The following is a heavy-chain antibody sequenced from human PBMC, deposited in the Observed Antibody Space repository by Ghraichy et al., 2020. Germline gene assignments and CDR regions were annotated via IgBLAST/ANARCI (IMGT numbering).Heavy chain of an antibody. D-gene: IGHD6-13*01. CDR3: ARYSASWDFDY. Sequence: SETLSLTCSVSGGSISTNNYYWAWLRQPPGKGLQWIGSIYYTGTTFYNPSLESRVTMSVDTSKNQFSLKVRSVTAADTAVYFCARYSASWDFDYWGQGILVTVPS. V-gene: IGHV4-39*07. CDR1: GGSISTNNYY. J-gene: IGHJ4*02. CDR2: IYYTGTT.